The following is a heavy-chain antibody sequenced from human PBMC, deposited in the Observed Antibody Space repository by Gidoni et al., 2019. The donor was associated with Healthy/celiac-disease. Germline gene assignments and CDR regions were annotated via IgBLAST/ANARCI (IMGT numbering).Heavy chain of an antibody. CDR2: ISYDGSNK. CDR1: GFTFSSYG. J-gene: IGHJ4*02. Sequence: QVQLVESGGGVVQPGRSLRLSCAASGFTFSSYGMHWVGQAPGKGLEWVAVISYDGSNKYYADSVKGRFTISRDNSKNTLYLQMNSLRAEDTAVYYCAKDGSSSWYPSALGYWGQGTLVTVSS. V-gene: IGHV3-30*18. D-gene: IGHD6-13*01. CDR3: AKDGSSSWYPSALGY.